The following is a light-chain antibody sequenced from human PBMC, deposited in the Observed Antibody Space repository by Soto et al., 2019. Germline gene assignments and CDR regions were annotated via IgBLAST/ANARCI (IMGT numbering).Light chain of an antibody. J-gene: IGLJ1*01. V-gene: IGLV2-14*01. CDR3: FSHRSGDSHV. CDR1: SSDIGAYNY. Sequence: QSALTQPASVSGSPGQSITISCTGTSSDIGAYNYVSWYQQYPGKAPKLMIYGVTNRPSGVSNRFSGSKTGNTASLTISGLQAEDEADYYCFSHRSGDSHVFGTGTKLT. CDR2: GVT.